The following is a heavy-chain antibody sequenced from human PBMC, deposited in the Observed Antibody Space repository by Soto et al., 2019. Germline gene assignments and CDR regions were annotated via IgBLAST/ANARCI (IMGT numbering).Heavy chain of an antibody. Sequence: EVQLLESGGGLVQPGGSLRLSCAASGFTFSSYAMNWVRQAPGKGLEWVSAISSSGGSTYYADSVKGRFTISRDNSKNTLYLKMNTLTAEDTAVYYCAKASTWYPYFDYWGQGTLVTVSS. CDR3: AKASTWYPYFDY. CDR2: ISSSGGST. V-gene: IGHV3-23*01. D-gene: IGHD6-13*01. J-gene: IGHJ4*02. CDR1: GFTFSSYA.